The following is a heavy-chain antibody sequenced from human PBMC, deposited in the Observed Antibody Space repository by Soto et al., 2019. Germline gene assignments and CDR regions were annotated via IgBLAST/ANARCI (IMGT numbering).Heavy chain of an antibody. CDR2: IYHIGST. J-gene: IGHJ6*02. V-gene: IGHV4-30-2*01. CDR1: GGSISSGGYS. D-gene: IGHD2-2*03. CDR3: DRECRGYCSTPSYAYAMDV. Sequence: QLQLQESGSGLVKPSQTLSLTCAVSGGSISSGGYSWSWIRQPPGKGMEWIGYIYHIGSTYYNPSLMSRVTLSVDRSKHQWSLELTSVTAANTAVYYCDRECRGYCSTPSYAYAMDVWGQGTTDTVA.